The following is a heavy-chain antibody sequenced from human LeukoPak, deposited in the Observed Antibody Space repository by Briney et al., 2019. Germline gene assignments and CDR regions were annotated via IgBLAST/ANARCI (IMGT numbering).Heavy chain of an antibody. Sequence: ASVKVSCKASGYTFTSYGISWVRQAPGQGLEWMGWISAYNGNTNYAQKLQGRVTMTTDTSTSTAYMELSSLRSEDTAVYYCARNPYYYDSSGYRFGAFDIWGQGTMVTVSS. D-gene: IGHD3-22*01. CDR2: ISAYNGNT. V-gene: IGHV1-18*01. CDR1: GYTFTSYG. CDR3: ARNPYYYDSSGYRFGAFDI. J-gene: IGHJ3*02.